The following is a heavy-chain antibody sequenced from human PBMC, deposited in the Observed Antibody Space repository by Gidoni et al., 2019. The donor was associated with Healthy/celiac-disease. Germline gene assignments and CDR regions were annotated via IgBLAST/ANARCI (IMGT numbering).Heavy chain of an antibody. J-gene: IGHJ4*02. CDR3: GRIYTGDYVVDS. CDR2: IYSSGTT. V-gene: IGHV4-61*02. D-gene: IGHD4-17*01. CDR1: GGSISSGDYY. Sequence: QVQLQESGPGLVKPSQTLSLTCSVSGGSISSGDYYWTWIRQPAGKGLEWIGRIYSSGTTNYNPSLRSRVTVSVDTSKKQFSLKLNSVTAADTAVYYCGRIYTGDYVVDSWGQGTLVTVSS.